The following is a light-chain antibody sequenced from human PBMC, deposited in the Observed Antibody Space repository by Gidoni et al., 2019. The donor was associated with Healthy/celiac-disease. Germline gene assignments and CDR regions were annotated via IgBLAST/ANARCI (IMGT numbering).Light chain of an antibody. J-gene: IGLJ2*01. V-gene: IGLV2-8*01. CDR3: SSYAGSNNHVV. Sequence: QSALTQPPSASGSSGQSVTTSCTGTSSDVGGYNYVSWYQQHPGKAPKLMIYEVSKRPSGVPDRFSGSKSGNTASLTVSGLQAEDEADYYCSSYAGSNNHVVFGGGTKLTVL. CDR1: SSDVGGYNY. CDR2: EVS.